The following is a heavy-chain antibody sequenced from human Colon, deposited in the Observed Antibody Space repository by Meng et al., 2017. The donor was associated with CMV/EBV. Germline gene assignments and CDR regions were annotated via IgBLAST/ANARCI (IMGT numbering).Heavy chain of an antibody. CDR3: ARVLDFWSGYYGANWFDS. CDR1: GGSVSTYC. Sequence: SETLSLTCSVPGGSVSTYCWGWIRQPPGKGLEWIGYIYNSGSTNYNPSLKSRVTISVDTSTNQFSLKLRSVTAADTAVYYCARVLDFWSGYYGANWFDSWGQGTLVTVSS. V-gene: IGHV4-59*02. D-gene: IGHD3-3*01. J-gene: IGHJ5*01. CDR2: IYNSGST.